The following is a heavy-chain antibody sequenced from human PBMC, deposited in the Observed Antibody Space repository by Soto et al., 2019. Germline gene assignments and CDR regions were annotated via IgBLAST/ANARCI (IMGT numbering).Heavy chain of an antibody. V-gene: IGHV4-30-4*01. CDR1: CGSIISGDYY. CDR3: ARDFSSSGYFDY. D-gene: IGHD3-22*01. Sequence: PSETLSLTCTVSCGSIISGDYYWSWIRQPPGKGLEWIGYIYYSGSTYYNPSLKSRVTISVDTSKNQFSLKLSSVTAADTAVYYCARDFSSSGYFDYWGQGTLVTVSS. J-gene: IGHJ4*02. CDR2: IYYSGST.